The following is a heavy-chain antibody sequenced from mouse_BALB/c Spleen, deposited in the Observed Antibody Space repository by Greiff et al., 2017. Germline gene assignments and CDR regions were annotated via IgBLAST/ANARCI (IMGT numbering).Heavy chain of an antibody. D-gene: IGHD2-2*01. J-gene: IGHJ4*01. CDR2: INSNGGST. CDR1: GFTFSSYG. CDR3: ARVRGGLRRAMDY. Sequence: EVKVVESGGGLVQPGGSLKLSCAASGFTFSSYGMSWVRQTPDKRLELVATINSNGGSTYYPDSVKGRFTISRDNAKNTLYLQMSSLKSEDTAMYYCARVRGGLRRAMDYWGQGTSVTVSS. V-gene: IGHV5-6-3*01.